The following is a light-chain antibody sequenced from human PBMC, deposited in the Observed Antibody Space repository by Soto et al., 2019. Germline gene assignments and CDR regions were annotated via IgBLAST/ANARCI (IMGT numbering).Light chain of an antibody. CDR3: QQRSNWPP. J-gene: IGKJ2*01. CDR1: QSVSSSY. CDR2: GAS. V-gene: IGKV3D-20*02. Sequence: EIVLTQSPGTLSLSPGERATLSCRASQSVSSSYLAWYQQKPGQAPRLLIYGASSRATGIPARFSGSGSGTDFTLTISSLEPEDFAVYYCQQRSNWPPFGQGTKLEIK.